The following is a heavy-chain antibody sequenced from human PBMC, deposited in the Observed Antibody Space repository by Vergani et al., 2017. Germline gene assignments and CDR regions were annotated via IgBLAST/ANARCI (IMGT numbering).Heavy chain of an antibody. D-gene: IGHD3-10*01. CDR2: ISGRSNYI. Sequence: VQLVESGGGLVKPGGSLRVSCAASGFSFSTYSINWVRQAPGKGLEWVSSISGRSNYIYYADSVKGRFTISRDNAKNSLYLQMNSLRAEDTAVYYCARDAMVRGVISGAPVDPWGQGTLVTVSS. V-gene: IGHV3-21*01. CDR3: ARDAMVRGVISGAPVDP. J-gene: IGHJ5*02. CDR1: GFSFSTYS.